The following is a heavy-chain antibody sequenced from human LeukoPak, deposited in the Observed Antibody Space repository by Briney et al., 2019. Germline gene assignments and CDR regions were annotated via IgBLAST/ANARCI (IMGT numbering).Heavy chain of an antibody. D-gene: IGHD4-17*01. Sequence: SETLSLTCIVSGGSISSTTYYWGWIRQPPGKRLEWIGSIYYSGNTYYNPSLMSRVTISIDTSKNQFSLNLNSVTAADTALYSCARAEDYGDYYFDYWGQGTLVTVSS. CDR1: GGSISSTTYY. V-gene: IGHV4-39*02. J-gene: IGHJ4*02. CDR3: ARAEDYGDYYFDY. CDR2: IYYSGNT.